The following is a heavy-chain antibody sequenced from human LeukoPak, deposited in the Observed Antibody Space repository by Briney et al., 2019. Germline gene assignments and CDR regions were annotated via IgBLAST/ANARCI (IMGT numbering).Heavy chain of an antibody. CDR2: ISDSGGST. D-gene: IGHD4-17*01. V-gene: IGHV3-23*01. CDR1: GFSFSSYG. J-gene: IGHJ4*02. Sequence: GGSLRLSCAASGFSFSSYGMSWVRQAPGKGLEWVSVISDSGGSTYADSVKGRFTISRDNSKNTLDLQMDSLRAEDAAVYYCAKVIPLDSGDEYYFDSWGQGTLVTVSS. CDR3: AKVIPLDSGDEYYFDS.